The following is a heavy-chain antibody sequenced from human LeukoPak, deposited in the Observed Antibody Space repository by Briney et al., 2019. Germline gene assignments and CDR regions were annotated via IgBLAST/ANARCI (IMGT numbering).Heavy chain of an antibody. CDR2: ISAYNGNT. Sequence: ASVKVSCKASGYTFTSYGISWVRQAPGQGLEWMGRISAYNGNTNYAQKLQGRVTMTTDTSTSTAYMELRSLRSDDTAVYHCARGTKLPRTFDYWGQGTLVTVSS. CDR3: ARGTKLPRTFDY. D-gene: IGHD2-15*01. J-gene: IGHJ4*02. CDR1: GYTFTSYG. V-gene: IGHV1-18*04.